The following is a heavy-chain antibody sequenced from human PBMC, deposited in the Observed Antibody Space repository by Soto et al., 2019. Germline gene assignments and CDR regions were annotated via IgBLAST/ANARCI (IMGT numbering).Heavy chain of an antibody. CDR1: GLTFDDYT. J-gene: IGHJ4*02. CDR2: ISWDGGST. CDR3: AKSPYSEVAVAGPGYFDY. D-gene: IGHD6-19*01. Sequence: PGGSLRLSCAASGLTFDDYTMHWVRQAPGKGLEWVSLISWDGGSTYYADSVKGRFTISRDNSKNSLYLQMNSLRTEDTALYYCAKSPYSEVAVAGPGYFDYWGQGTLVTVSS. V-gene: IGHV3-43*01.